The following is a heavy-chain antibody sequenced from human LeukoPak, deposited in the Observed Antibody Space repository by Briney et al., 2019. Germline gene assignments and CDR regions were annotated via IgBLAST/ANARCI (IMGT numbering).Heavy chain of an antibody. CDR3: ARVPGDY. Sequence: PGGSLRLSCAASGFTFSSYSINWVRQAPGKGLEWLSSIGTSSNYISYADSVKGRFTISRDNAKNTLCLQMNSLRAEVTAVYYCARVPGDYWGQGTLVTVSS. CDR2: IGTSSNYI. CDR1: GFTFSSYS. V-gene: IGHV3-21*06. J-gene: IGHJ4*02.